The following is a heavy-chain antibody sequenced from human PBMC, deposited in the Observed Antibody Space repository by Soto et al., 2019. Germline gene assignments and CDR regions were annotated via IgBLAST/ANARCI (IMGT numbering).Heavy chain of an antibody. D-gene: IGHD3-16*02. J-gene: IGHJ6*03. CDR2: TYYRSKWYN. CDR3: ARESLGLHLGELSFGFHYYYMDV. V-gene: IGHV6-1*01. Sequence: PSQTLSLTCAISGDSVSSNSAAWNWIRQSPSRGLEWLGRTYYRSKWYNDYAVSVKSRITINPDTSENQFSLQLNSVTPEDTAVYYCARESLGLHLGELSFGFHYYYMDVWGKGTTVTVSS. CDR1: GDSVSSNSAA.